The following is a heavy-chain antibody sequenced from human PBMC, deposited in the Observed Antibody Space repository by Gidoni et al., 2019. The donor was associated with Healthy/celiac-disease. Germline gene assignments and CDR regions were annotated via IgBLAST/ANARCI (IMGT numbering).Heavy chain of an antibody. V-gene: IGHV3-23*01. D-gene: IGHD3-10*01. CDR1: GFTFSSYA. CDR2: ISGSGGST. CDR3: ATHAPPLLLWFGEGLAFDY. Sequence: EVQLLESGGGLVQPGGSLRLSCAASGFTFSSYAMSWVRQAPGKGLEWVSAISGSGGSTYYADSVKGRFTISRDNSKNTLYLQMNSLRAEDTAVYYCATHAPPLLLWFGEGLAFDYWGQGTLVTVSS. J-gene: IGHJ4*02.